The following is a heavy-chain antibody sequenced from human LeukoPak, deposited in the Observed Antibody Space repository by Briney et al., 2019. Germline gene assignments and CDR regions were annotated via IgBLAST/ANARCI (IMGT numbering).Heavy chain of an antibody. CDR2: IYYSGST. CDR1: GGSISSYY. D-gene: IGHD5-18*01. V-gene: IGHV4-59*01. Sequence: ASETLSLTCTVSGGSISSYYWSWIRQPPGKGLEWIGYIYYSGSTNYNPSLKSRVTISVDTSKIQFSLKLSSVTAADTAVYYCARFAAMAQTYYWYFDLWGRGTLVTVSS. J-gene: IGHJ2*01. CDR3: ARFAAMAQTYYWYFDL.